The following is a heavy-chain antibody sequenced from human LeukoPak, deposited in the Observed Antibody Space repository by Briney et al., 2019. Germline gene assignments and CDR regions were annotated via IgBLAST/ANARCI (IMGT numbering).Heavy chain of an antibody. CDR1: GFTFGSYA. V-gene: IGHV3-23*01. Sequence: GGSLRLSCAASGFTFGSYAMYWVRQAPGKGLEWVSGISGSGGSTFYADSVKGRFTISRDNSENTVYLQMNSLRADDTAVYYRAKTTAGYSSGRYPGWPVDYWGQGTLVTVSS. CDR2: ISGSGGST. D-gene: IGHD6-19*01. CDR3: AKTTAGYSSGRYPGWPVDY. J-gene: IGHJ4*02.